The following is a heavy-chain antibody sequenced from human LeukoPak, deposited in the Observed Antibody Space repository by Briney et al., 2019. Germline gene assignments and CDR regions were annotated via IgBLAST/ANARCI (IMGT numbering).Heavy chain of an antibody. V-gene: IGHV3-13*01. Sequence: GGSLRLSCAASGFTFSSYDMHWVRQATGKGLEWVSAIGTAGDTYYPGSVKGRFTISRENAKNSLYLQMNSLRAGDTAVYYCARGIRYFDWPGYYYYGMDVWGQGTTVTVSS. CDR3: ARGIRYFDWPGYYYYGMDV. CDR1: GFTFSSYD. CDR2: IGTAGDT. D-gene: IGHD3-9*01. J-gene: IGHJ6*02.